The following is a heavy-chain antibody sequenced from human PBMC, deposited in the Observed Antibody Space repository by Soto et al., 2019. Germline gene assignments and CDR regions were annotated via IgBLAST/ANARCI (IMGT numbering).Heavy chain of an antibody. J-gene: IGHJ3*02. D-gene: IGHD6-13*01. CDR1: GGSFSSYY. CDR2: IYSSGST. V-gene: IGHV4-59*01. CDR3: ARVGKTSSNDPFDI. Sequence: SETLSLTCTVSGGSFSSYYWSWIRQPPGKGLEWIGYIYSSGSTNYNPSLESRVTISVDTSKNLISLKQRSVTAADTAVYYCARVGKTSSNDPFDIWGQGTMVTVSS.